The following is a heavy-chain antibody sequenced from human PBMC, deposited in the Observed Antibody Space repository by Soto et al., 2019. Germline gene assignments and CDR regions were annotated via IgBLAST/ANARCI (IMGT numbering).Heavy chain of an antibody. J-gene: IGHJ5*02. Sequence: LSLTCAVYCGSFSGYYWSWIRQPPGKGLEWIGEINHSGSTNYNPSLKSRVTISVDTSKNQFSLKLSSVTAADTAVYYCARGSRGLWFGESRWFDPWGQGTPVTVSS. CDR3: ARGSRGLWFGESRWFDP. V-gene: IGHV4-34*01. D-gene: IGHD3-10*01. CDR1: CGSFSGYY. CDR2: INHSGST.